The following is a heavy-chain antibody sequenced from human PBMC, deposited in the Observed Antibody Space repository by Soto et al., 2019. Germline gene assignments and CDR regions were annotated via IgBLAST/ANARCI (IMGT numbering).Heavy chain of an antibody. D-gene: IGHD2-15*01. V-gene: IGHV4-39*01. CDR3: ARHRYCSGATCYHLDNWFDP. Sequence: PSETLSLTCTVSGGSISNSDYFWAWMRQPPGKGLEWVGTISHTGSPRYNPSLKSRVTISVDTSKNQFSLNLNSVTAADTAVFYCARHRYCSGATCYHLDNWFDPWGRGTLVTVSS. CDR1: GGSISNSDYF. J-gene: IGHJ5*02. CDR2: ISHTGSP.